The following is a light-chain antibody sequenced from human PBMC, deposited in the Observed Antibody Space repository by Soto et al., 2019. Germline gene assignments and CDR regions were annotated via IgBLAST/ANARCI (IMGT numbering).Light chain of an antibody. CDR2: AAS. J-gene: IGKJ1*01. CDR1: QTISSY. Sequence: DIQMTQTLSSLSASVGDRVSITCRASQTISSYLNWYQQKPGNAPKVLIYAASSLRSGVPSRFSGSGSGTDFTLTISSLQPEDFATYYCQQSHTWTFGQGTKVELK. CDR3: QQSHTWT. V-gene: IGKV1-39*01.